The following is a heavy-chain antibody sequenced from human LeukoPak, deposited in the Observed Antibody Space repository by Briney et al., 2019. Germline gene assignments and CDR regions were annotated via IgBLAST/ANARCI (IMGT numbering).Heavy chain of an antibody. Sequence: SETLSLTCTVSGGSISSYYWSWIRQPPGKGLEWIGYIYYSGSTNYNPSLKSRVTISVDTSKNQFSLKLSSVTAADTAVYYCASPRPSMVRGVTVPRTLDYWGQGTLVTVSS. CDR1: GGSISSYY. J-gene: IGHJ4*02. CDR3: ASPRPSMVRGVTVPRTLDY. CDR2: IYYSGST. D-gene: IGHD3-10*01. V-gene: IGHV4-59*12.